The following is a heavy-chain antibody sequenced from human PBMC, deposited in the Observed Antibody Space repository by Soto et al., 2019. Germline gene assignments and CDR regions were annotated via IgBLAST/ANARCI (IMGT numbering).Heavy chain of an antibody. V-gene: IGHV3-23*01. CDR2: ISGSGGST. Sequence: GGSLRLSCAASGFTFSSYAMSWVRQAPGKGLEWVSAISGSGGSTYYADSVKGRFTISRDNSKNTLYLQMNSLRAEDTAVYYCAKSPYYYDSSGWFDYWGQGTLVTVSS. D-gene: IGHD3-22*01. CDR1: GFTFSSYA. CDR3: AKSPYYYDSSGWFDY. J-gene: IGHJ4*02.